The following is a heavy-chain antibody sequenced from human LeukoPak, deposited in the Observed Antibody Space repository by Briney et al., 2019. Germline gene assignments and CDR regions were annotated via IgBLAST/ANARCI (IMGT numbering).Heavy chain of an antibody. J-gene: IGHJ5*02. CDR2: IYTSGST. V-gene: IGHV4-4*07. CDR3: ARDFFPYCSSTSCYYNWFDP. Sequence: SETLSLTCTVSGGSIRSYYWSWIRQPAGKGLEWIGRIYTSGSTNYNPSLKSRVTMSVDTSKNQFSLKLSSVTAADTAVYYCARDFFPYCSSTSCYYNWFDPWGQGTLVTVSS. CDR1: GGSIRSYY. D-gene: IGHD2-2*01.